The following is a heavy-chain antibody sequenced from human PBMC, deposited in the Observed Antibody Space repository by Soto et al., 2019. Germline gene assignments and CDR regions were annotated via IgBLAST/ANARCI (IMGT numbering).Heavy chain of an antibody. J-gene: IGHJ4*03. D-gene: IGHD5-18*01. V-gene: IGHV3-30-3*01. CDR1: GFRFGGYS. CDR2: IQHDASNI. Sequence: WGSLRLSCAASGFRFGGYSMHWVRQAPGKGLDWVPAIQHDASNIYYADSVKGRFTISRDNSKNTLYLQMNDLTTEDTAVYHCVRAGWGYSFENGPENWGQGTPVSVSS. CDR3: VRAGWGYSFENGPEN.